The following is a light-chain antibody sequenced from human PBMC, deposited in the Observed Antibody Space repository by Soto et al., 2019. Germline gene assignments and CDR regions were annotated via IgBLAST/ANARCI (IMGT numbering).Light chain of an antibody. J-gene: IGKJ4*01. CDR2: GAS. Sequence: EIVMTQSPATLSVSPGERATLSCWASQSVGSNLAWYRQRPGQSPRLLIYGASSRPTGIPARFSGSGSGTEFTLTISSLQSEDFAVYYGQQYNNWPLTFGGGTKVEIK. CDR3: QQYNNWPLT. V-gene: IGKV3-15*01. CDR1: QSVGSN.